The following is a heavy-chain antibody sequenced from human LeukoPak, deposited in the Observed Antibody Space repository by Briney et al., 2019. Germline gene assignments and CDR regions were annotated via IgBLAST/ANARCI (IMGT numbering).Heavy chain of an antibody. J-gene: IGHJ4*02. Sequence: GGSLRLSCAASGFTVSTYAMSWVRQAPGKGLEWVSNISGNGGRTYYADAVKGRFTISRDDSKNMLYLEMNSLRAEDTALYYCAKSGLNRFDYWGQGTLVTVSS. CDR3: AKSGLNRFDY. D-gene: IGHD2-15*01. CDR2: ISGNGGRT. CDR1: GFTVSTYA. V-gene: IGHV3-23*01.